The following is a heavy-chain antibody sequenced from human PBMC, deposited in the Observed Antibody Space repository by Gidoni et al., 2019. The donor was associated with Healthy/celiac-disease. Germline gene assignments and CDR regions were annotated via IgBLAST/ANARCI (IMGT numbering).Heavy chain of an antibody. D-gene: IGHD3-9*01. CDR1: GFTFSSYA. V-gene: IGHV3-23*01. J-gene: IGHJ4*02. Sequence: EVQLLESGGGLVQPGGSLRLSCAASGFTFSSYAMSWGRQAPGQGLEWVSAISGSGGSTYYADSVKGRFTISRDNSKNTLYLQMNSLRAEDTAVYYCAKTDILTGYYNDYWGQGTLVTVSS. CDR3: AKTDILTGYYNDY. CDR2: ISGSGGST.